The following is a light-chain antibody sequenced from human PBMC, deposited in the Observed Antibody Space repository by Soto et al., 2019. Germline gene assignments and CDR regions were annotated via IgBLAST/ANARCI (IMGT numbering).Light chain of an antibody. V-gene: IGKV3-20*01. J-gene: IGKJ4*01. CDR1: QSVSSNY. Sequence: EIVLTQSPGTLSLSPGERATLSCRASQSVSSNYLAWYQQKPGQAPRLVIYGASSRATGIPDRFSGSGSGTDFTLTISRLEPEDFAVYYCQQYGSSPLTFGGGTNVEIK. CDR3: QQYGSSPLT. CDR2: GAS.